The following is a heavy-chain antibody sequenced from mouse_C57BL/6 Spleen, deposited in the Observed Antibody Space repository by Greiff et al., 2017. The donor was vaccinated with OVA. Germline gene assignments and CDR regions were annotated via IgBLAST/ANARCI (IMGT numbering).Heavy chain of an antibody. Sequence: VQLQQPGAELVKPGASVKLSCKASGYTFTSYWMHWVKQRPGRGLGWIGRIDPNSGGTKYNEKFKSKATLTVDKPSSTAYMQLSSLTSEDSAVYYCARWGWLLRGDAMDYWGQGTSVTVSS. J-gene: IGHJ4*01. V-gene: IGHV1-72*01. D-gene: IGHD2-3*01. CDR3: ARWGWLLRGDAMDY. CDR1: GYTFTSYW. CDR2: IDPNSGGT.